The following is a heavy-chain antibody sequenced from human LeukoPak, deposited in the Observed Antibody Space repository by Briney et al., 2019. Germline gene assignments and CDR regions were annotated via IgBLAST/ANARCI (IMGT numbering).Heavy chain of an antibody. V-gene: IGHV3-23*01. CDR2: ITGSSTWT. J-gene: IGHJ2*01. CDR3: ARELVSLGTGYFDL. CDR1: GFTFRTYG. D-gene: IGHD7-27*01. Sequence: GGSLRLSCEVSGFTFRTYGMTWVRQAPGKGLEWVSGITGSSTWTYYADSVRGRFTISRDNSKNTLHLQMNNLTADDTAIYYCARELVSLGTGYFDLWGRGTLVTVSS.